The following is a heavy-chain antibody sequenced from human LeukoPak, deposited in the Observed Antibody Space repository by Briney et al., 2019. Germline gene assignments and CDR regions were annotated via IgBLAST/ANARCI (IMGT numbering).Heavy chain of an antibody. CDR1: GGSISSYY. CDR2: IYYSGST. Sequence: SETLSLTCTVSGGSISSYYWSWIRQPPGKGLEWIGYIYYSGSTNYNPSLKSRVTISVETSKNQFSLKLSSVTAADTAVYYCARGEYQLLSDYYYGMDVWGQGTTVTVSS. J-gene: IGHJ6*02. CDR3: ARGEYQLLSDYYYGMDV. V-gene: IGHV4-59*01. D-gene: IGHD2-2*01.